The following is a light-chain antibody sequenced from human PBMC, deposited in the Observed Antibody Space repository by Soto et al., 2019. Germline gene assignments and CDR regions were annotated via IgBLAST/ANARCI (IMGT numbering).Light chain of an antibody. CDR1: QSVSSSY. J-gene: IGKJ2*01. Sequence: EIVLTQSPGTLSLSPGERATLSCRASQSVSSSYLAWYQQKPGQAPRLLIYGASSRATGIPDRFSGSGSGTDLTLTISRLEPEDFAVYYCQQYGSSLHTFGQGTKLEIK. CDR2: GAS. V-gene: IGKV3-20*01. CDR3: QQYGSSLHT.